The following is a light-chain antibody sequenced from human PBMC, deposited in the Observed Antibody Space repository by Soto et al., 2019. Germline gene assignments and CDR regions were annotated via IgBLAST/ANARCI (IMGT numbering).Light chain of an antibody. CDR3: HHYSTRSGVT. Sequence: IQMTQSPSTLSASVGDRVIITCRASQDISGWLAWYQQKPGKAPKLLVFDASSLEDGVPSRFSGSGSGTEFTLTVSNLQSDDFATYYCHHYSTRSGVTFGGGTKVDIK. CDR2: DAS. V-gene: IGKV1-5*01. CDR1: QDISGW. J-gene: IGKJ4*01.